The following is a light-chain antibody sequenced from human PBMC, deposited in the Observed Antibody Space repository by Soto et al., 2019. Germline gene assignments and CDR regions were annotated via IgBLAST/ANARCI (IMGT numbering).Light chain of an antibody. CDR2: GAS. Sequence: IVSRHPRDNVSLSPLDGATFSCCVSQYTNGRYVAWYQQRPGLAPRLLVYGASKRATGIPDRFRGSGSGSEFTLTISGLEPEDFAVYFCQHFGSSPPVTFGQGTRLEIK. J-gene: IGKJ5*01. V-gene: IGKV3-20*01. CDR1: QYTNGRY. CDR3: QHFGSSPPVT.